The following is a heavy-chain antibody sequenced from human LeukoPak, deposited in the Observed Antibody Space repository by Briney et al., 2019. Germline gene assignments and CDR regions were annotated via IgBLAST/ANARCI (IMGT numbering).Heavy chain of an antibody. V-gene: IGHV3-49*04. D-gene: IGHD3-10*01. J-gene: IGHJ4*02. CDR1: GFTVGDYA. CDR2: IRNKAYGGTT. Sequence: PGGSLRLSCTASGFTVGDYAMSWVRQAPGKGLGWVGFIRNKAYGGTTEYAASVKGRFTISRDDSKSIAYLQMNSLKTEDTAVYYCTREPTMSNYYGSGSSHYWGQGTLVTVSS. CDR3: TREPTMSNYYGSGSSHY.